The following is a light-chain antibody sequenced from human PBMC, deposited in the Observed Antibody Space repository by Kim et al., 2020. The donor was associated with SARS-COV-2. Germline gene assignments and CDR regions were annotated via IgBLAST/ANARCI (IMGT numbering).Light chain of an antibody. CDR1: RSSSGIY. Sequence: LPGEEAAPPCSAGRSSSGIYLAWYQQKPGQAPRLLIYGASSGATGIPDRFSGSESGTDFTLTISRLEPEDFAVYFCHQCGSSPWTFGQGTQMEIK. V-gene: IGKV3-20*01. CDR3: HQCGSSPWT. J-gene: IGKJ1*01. CDR2: GAS.